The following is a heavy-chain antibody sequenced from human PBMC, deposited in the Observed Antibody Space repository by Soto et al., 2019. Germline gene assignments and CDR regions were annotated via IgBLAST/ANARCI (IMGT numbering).Heavy chain of an antibody. CDR3: ARGAGPPWFDP. CDR1: GGSMNRYH. J-gene: IGHJ5*02. CDR2: ISVISGT. Sequence: SETLSRSWTVSGGSMNRYHWSWIRQPAGKGLEWIGRISVISGTNYSPSLTSRVTMSIDTSRNQFSLELTSVTAADTAVYYCARGAGPPWFDPWSQGTLVTVSS. V-gene: IGHV4-4*07.